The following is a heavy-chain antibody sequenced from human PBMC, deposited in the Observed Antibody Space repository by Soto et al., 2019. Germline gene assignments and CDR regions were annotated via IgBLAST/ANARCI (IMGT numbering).Heavy chain of an antibody. CDR3: ARDPRLNYYDSSGYHELDY. J-gene: IGHJ4*02. V-gene: IGHV3-33*01. D-gene: IGHD3-22*01. CDR2: IWYDGSNK. Sequence: GGSLRLSCAASGFTFSSYGMHWVRQAPGKGLEWVAVIWYDGSNKYYADSVKGRFTISRDNSKNTLYLQMNSLRAEDTAVYYCARDPRLNYYDSSGYHELDYWGQGTLVTVSS. CDR1: GFTFSSYG.